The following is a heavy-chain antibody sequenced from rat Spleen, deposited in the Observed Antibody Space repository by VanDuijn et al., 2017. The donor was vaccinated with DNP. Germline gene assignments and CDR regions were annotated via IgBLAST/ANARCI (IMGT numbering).Heavy chain of an antibody. CDR3: ARDDWEQDY. V-gene: IGHV2-32*01. CDR1: GFSLTNYH. Sequence: QVQLKESGPGLVQPSLTLSLTCTISGFSLTNYHVHWVRQSLGKGLEWLGAMWGDGDTSYNSDLKSRLSISRDTSKSQVFLKMNSLQTEDTATYYCARDDWEQDYWGQGVKVTVSS. J-gene: IGHJ2*01. D-gene: IGHD5-1*01. CDR2: MWGDGDT.